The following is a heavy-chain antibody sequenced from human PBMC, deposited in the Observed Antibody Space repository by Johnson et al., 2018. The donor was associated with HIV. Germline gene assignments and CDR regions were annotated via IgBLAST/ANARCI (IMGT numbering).Heavy chain of an antibody. CDR3: ARGSGGIVGAQDI. CDR1: GFSVSCNY. D-gene: IGHD1-26*01. CDR2: IYSGGTT. J-gene: IGHJ3*02. Sequence: VQLVESGGGVVQPGRSLRLSCSASGFSVSCNYMSWVRQAPGKGLEWVSVIYSGGTTYNADSVKGRFTISRDNSKNTLYLQMNSLRADDTAVYYCARGSGGIVGAQDIWGQGTMVTVSS. V-gene: IGHV3-66*02.